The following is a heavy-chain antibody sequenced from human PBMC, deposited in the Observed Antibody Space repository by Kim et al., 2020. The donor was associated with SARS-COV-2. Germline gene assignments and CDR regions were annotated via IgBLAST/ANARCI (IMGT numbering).Heavy chain of an antibody. CDR3: ARDPFTMIVAEDAFDI. CDR1: GFTFSSYW. V-gene: IGHV3-7*03. Sequence: GGSLRLSCAASGFTFSSYWMSWVRQAPGKGLEWVANIKQDGSEKYYVDSVKGRFTISRDNAKNSLYLQMNSLRAEDTAVYYCARDPFTMIVAEDAFDIWGQGTMVTVSS. CDR2: IKQDGSEK. J-gene: IGHJ3*02. D-gene: IGHD3-22*01.